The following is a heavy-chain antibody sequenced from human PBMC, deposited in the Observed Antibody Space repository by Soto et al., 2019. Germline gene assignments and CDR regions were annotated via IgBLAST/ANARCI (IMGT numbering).Heavy chain of an antibody. CDR3: ATEHRILTGYWFDY. V-gene: IGHV1-24*01. CDR1: GYTLTELS. J-gene: IGHJ4*02. Sequence: GASVKVSFKVSGYTLTELSMHWVRQAPGKGLEWMGGFDPEDGETIYAQKFQGRVTMTEDTSTDTAYMELSSLRSEDTAVYYCATEHRILTGYWFDYWGQGTLVTVSS. D-gene: IGHD3-9*01. CDR2: FDPEDGET.